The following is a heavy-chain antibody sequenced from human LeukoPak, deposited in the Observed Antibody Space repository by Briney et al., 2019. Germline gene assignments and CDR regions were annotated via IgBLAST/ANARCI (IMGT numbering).Heavy chain of an antibody. V-gene: IGHV1-8*01. Sequence: ASVKVSCKASGYTFTSYDINWVRQATGQGLEWMGWMNPNSGNTGYAQKFEGRGTMTRNTSISTAYMELSSLRSEDTAVYYCARVGIGYYDFWSGYPHTLDYWGQGTLVTVSS. CDR1: GYTFTSYD. J-gene: IGHJ4*02. D-gene: IGHD3-3*01. CDR3: ARVGIGYYDFWSGYPHTLDY. CDR2: MNPNSGNT.